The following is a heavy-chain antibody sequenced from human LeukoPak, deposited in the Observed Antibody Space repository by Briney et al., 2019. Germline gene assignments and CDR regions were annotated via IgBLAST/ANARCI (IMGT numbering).Heavy chain of an antibody. CDR3: ARVVYTVWEMATIEYFDY. CDR1: GFTFSSYS. J-gene: IGHJ4*02. Sequence: GGSLRLSCASSGFTFSSYSMNWVRQAPGKGLEWVSSISSSSSYIYYAESVKGRFTISRDNAKNSLYLQVNSLRAEDTAVYYCARVVYTVWEMATIEYFDYWGQGTLVTVSS. D-gene: IGHD5-24*01. V-gene: IGHV3-21*01. CDR2: ISSSSSYI.